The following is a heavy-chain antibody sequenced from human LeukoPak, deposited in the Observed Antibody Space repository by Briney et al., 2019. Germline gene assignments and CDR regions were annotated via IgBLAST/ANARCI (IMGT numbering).Heavy chain of an antibody. CDR3: VKDGDIVVVITFDY. J-gene: IGHJ4*02. CDR1: GFTFSNYA. D-gene: IGHD3-22*01. Sequence: QPGGSLRLSCAASGFTFSNYAMSWVRQAPGKGLEWVSAISGSGGNTYYADSVEGRFTISRDNSKNTLYLQMDRLRVEDTAVYYCVKDGDIVVVITFDYWGQGTPVSVSS. V-gene: IGHV3-23*01. CDR2: ISGSGGNT.